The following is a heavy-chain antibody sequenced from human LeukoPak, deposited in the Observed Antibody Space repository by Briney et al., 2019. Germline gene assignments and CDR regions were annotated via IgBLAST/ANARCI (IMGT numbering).Heavy chain of an antibody. D-gene: IGHD1-26*01. CDR3: ARLSESYSDFDY. Sequence: SQTLSLTCTVSGGSISSGSYYWSWIRQPAGKGLEWIGRIYTSGSTNYNPSLKNRVTISVVTSKNQFSLKLSSVTAADTAVYYCARLSESYSDFDYWGQGTLVTVSS. V-gene: IGHV4-61*02. CDR2: IYTSGST. CDR1: GGSISSGSYY. J-gene: IGHJ4*02.